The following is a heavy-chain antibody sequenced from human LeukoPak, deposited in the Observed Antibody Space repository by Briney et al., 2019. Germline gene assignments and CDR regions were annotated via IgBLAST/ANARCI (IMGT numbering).Heavy chain of an antibody. CDR1: GFTFSNYA. V-gene: IGHV3-23*01. D-gene: IGHD2-8*01. J-gene: IGHJ4*02. CDR3: AKALMGAYFDC. CDR2: VGGGGFNT. Sequence: QTGGSLRLSCAASGFTFSNYAMAWVRQAPGKGLEWVSAVGGGGFNTYYADSVKGRFTISRDNSKNTLYLQMDSLRAEDTAIYYCAKALMGAYFDCWGQGTLVTVSS.